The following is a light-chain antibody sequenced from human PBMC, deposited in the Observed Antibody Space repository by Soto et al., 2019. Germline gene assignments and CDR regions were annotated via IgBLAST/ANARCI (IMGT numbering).Light chain of an antibody. CDR1: QSISSW. V-gene: IGKV1-5*01. J-gene: IGKJ1*01. CDR2: DAS. CDR3: QKYNGAPPWT. Sequence: DIQMTQSPSTLSASVGDRVTITCRASQSISSWLAWYQQKPGKAPKLLIYDASSLESGVPSRFSGSGSGTEFTLTISSLQPEDVATYYCQKYNGAPPWTFGQGTKVDIK.